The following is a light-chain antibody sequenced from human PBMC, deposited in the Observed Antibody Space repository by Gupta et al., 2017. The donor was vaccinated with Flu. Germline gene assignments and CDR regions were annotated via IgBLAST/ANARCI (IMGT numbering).Light chain of an antibody. J-gene: IGLJ3*02. CDR1: SSDIGFYSR. CDR3: SSCTTTSTWV. CDR2: EVS. Sequence: SVTISCTGTSSDIGFYSRVSWYQQAPGTAPRLIIYEVSDRPSGVPDRFSGSKSGNTASLTISGRQAEDEADYYCSSCTTTSTWVFGGGTKLTVL. V-gene: IGLV2-18*02.